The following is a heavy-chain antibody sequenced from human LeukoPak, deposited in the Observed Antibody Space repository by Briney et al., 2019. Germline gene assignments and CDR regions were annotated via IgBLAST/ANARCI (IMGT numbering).Heavy chain of an antibody. V-gene: IGHV4-34*01. D-gene: IGHD4-23*01. CDR2: INHSGST. CDR3: ARGREVTRDFDY. J-gene: IGHJ4*02. CDR1: GGSLSGYY. Sequence: PSETLSLTCVVYGGSLSGYYWSWIRQPPGKGLEWIGEINHSGSTNYNPSLKSRVTISVDTSKNQFSLKLSSVTAADTAVYYCARGREVTRDFDYWGQGTLVSVSS.